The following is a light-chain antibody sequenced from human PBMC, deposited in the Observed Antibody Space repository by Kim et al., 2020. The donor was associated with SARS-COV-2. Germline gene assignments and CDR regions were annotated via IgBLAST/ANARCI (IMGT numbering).Light chain of an antibody. J-gene: IGKJ2*01. Sequence: DIQMTQSPSSLSASVGDRITITCRASQSINRYLTWYQQRPGKAPKLLIYGASFLQSGVPSRFSGSGSGTDFTLTIDNVQPEDFASYYCQQSYTDPYTFGQGTSLEI. V-gene: IGKV1-39*01. CDR1: QSINRY. CDR2: GAS. CDR3: QQSYTDPYT.